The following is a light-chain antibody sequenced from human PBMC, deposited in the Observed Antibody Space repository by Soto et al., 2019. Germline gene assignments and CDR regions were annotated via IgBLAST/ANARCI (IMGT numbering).Light chain of an antibody. Sequence: EIVLTQSPATLSLSPGERATLSCRASQSVSSYLAWYQQKPGQAPRLLIYDASNRATGIPARFSGSGSGTDFTLTISSLEPEDFAVYYCQQRGNWPRTFGQGTMVDIK. J-gene: IGKJ1*01. V-gene: IGKV3-11*01. CDR1: QSVSSY. CDR3: QQRGNWPRT. CDR2: DAS.